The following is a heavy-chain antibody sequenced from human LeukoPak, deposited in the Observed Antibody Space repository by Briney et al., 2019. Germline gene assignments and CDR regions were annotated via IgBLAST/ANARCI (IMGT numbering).Heavy chain of an antibody. V-gene: IGHV1-69*13. D-gene: IGHD3-10*01. CDR1: GGTFSSYA. CDR2: IIPIFGTA. CDR3: ARGLVGSGSYSYYFDY. J-gene: IGHJ4*02. Sequence: SVKVSCKASGGTFSSYAISWVRPAPGQGLEWMGGIIPIFGTANYAQKFQGRVTITADESTSTAYMELSSLRSEDTAVYYCARGLVGSGSYSYYFDYWGQGTLVTVSS.